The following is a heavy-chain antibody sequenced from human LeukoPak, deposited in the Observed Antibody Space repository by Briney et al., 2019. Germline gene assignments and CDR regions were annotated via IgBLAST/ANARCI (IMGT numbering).Heavy chain of an antibody. Sequence: GGSPRLSCAASGFTFSSYAVSWVRQTPGKGLEWVSAVSGSGAATYYADSVKGRFTISRDNSKNTLYLQMNSLRAEDTAVYYCAKDRALSGWELYFDYWGQGTLVTVSS. CDR1: GFTFSSYA. J-gene: IGHJ4*02. CDR2: VSGSGAAT. V-gene: IGHV3-23*01. D-gene: IGHD1-26*01. CDR3: AKDRALSGWELYFDY.